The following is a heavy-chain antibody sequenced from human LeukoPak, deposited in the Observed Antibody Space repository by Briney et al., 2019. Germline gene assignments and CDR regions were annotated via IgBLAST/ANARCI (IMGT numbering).Heavy chain of an antibody. CDR3: MTPRSYSSELDY. V-gene: IGHV4-39*07. D-gene: IGHD6-19*01. CDR1: GGSISSSSYY. Sequence: SETLSLTCTVSGGSISSSSYYWGWIRQPPGKGLEWIGSIYYSGSTYYNPSLKSRVTISVDTSKNQFSLKLSSVTAADTAVYYCMTPRSYSSELDYWGQGTLVTVSS. CDR2: IYYSGST. J-gene: IGHJ4*02.